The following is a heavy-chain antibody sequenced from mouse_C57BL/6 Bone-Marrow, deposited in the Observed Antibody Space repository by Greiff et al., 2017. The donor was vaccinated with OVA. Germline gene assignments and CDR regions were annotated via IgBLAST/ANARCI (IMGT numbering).Heavy chain of an antibody. CDR2: INPSNGGT. CDR1: GYTFTSYW. CDR3: AREDYDVRYFDV. V-gene: IGHV1-53*01. J-gene: IGHJ1*03. Sequence: QVQLKQPGTELVKPGASVKLSCKASGYTFTSYWMHWVKQRPGQGLEWIGNINPSNGGTNYNEKFKSKATLTVDKSSSTAYMQLSSLTSEDSAVYYCAREDYDVRYFDVWGTGTTVTVSS. D-gene: IGHD2-4*01.